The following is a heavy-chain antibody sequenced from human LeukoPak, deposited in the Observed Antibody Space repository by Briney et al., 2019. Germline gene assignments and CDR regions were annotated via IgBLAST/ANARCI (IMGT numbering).Heavy chain of an antibody. CDR1: GFTVSSNY. V-gene: IGHV3-23*01. J-gene: IGHJ4*02. D-gene: IGHD7-27*01. Sequence: GGSLRLSCAASGFTVSSNYMSWVRQAPGKGLEWVSAISGSGGSTYYADSVKGRFTVSRDNSKNTLYLQMNSLRAEDTAVYYCAKVGTGAKVPDYWGRGTLVTVSS. CDR3: AKVGTGAKVPDY. CDR2: ISGSGGST.